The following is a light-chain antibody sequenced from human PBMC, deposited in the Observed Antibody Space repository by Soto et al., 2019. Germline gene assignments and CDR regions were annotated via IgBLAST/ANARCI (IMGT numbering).Light chain of an antibody. CDR3: QQYNTLSHT. CDR2: DVS. Sequence: IQMTQTPSTLSASVGDRVTIACRASQSVSPWLAWYQQKPGKAPKLLIYDVSNLQSGVPSRFSGSGSGTEFTLTISSLQPDDFATYYCQQYNTLSHTFGQGTKLEI. V-gene: IGKV1-5*01. J-gene: IGKJ2*01. CDR1: QSVSPW.